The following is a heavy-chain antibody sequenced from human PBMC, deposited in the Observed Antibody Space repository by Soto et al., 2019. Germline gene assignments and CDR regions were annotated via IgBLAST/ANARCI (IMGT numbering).Heavy chain of an antibody. CDR3: AKDLGGDYYYYYGMDV. J-gene: IGHJ6*01. CDR2: ISYDGSNK. D-gene: IGHD4-17*01. CDR1: GFTFSSYG. Sequence: QVQLVESGGGVVQPGRSLRLSCAASGFTFSSYGMHWVRQAPGKGLEWVAVISYDGSNKYYADSVKGRFTISRDNSKNTLYLQMNSLRAEDTAVYYCAKDLGGDYYYYYGMDVW. V-gene: IGHV3-30*18.